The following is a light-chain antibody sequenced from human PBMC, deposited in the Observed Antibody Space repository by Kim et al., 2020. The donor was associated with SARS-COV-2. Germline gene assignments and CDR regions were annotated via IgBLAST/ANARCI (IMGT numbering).Light chain of an antibody. V-gene: IGKV1-33*01. CDR2: DAA. CDR1: EDVSDY. Sequence: GDRVTIPCQASEDVSDYFNWYHQKPGEAPKVLIRDAANLESGVPSRFIRGGYGTEFSLTISSVQPEDMGTYYCQQYDAPPFTFGQGTRLEIK. CDR3: QQYDAPPFT. J-gene: IGKJ5*01.